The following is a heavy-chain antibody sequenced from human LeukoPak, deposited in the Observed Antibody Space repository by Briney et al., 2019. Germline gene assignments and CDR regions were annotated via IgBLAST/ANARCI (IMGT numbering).Heavy chain of an antibody. D-gene: IGHD3-22*01. CDR2: ISSSSSYI. J-gene: IGHJ4*02. CDR3: ARVSYYDSSGYYRLTYYFDY. V-gene: IGHV3-21*01. Sequence: NPGGSLRLSCAASGFTFSSYSMNWVRQAPGKGLEWVSSISSSSSYIYYADSVKGRFTISRDNAKNSLCLQMNSLRAEDTAVYYCARVSYYDSSGYYRLTYYFDYWGQGTLVTVSS. CDR1: GFTFSSYS.